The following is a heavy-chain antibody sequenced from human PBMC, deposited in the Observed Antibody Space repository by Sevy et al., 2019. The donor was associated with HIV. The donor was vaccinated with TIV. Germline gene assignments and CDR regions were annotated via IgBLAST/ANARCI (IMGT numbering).Heavy chain of an antibody. J-gene: IGHJ6*02. V-gene: IGHV4-39*01. D-gene: IGHD3-10*01. CDR3: ARMGTDYYGSGSYLNYYYYGMDV. CDR2: IYYSGST. Sequence: SETLSLTCTVSGGSISSSSYYWGWIRQPPGKGLEWIGSIYYSGSTYYNPSLKSRVTISVDTSKNQFSLKLSSVTAADTAVYYCARMGTDYYGSGSYLNYYYYGMDVWGQRTTVTVSS. CDR1: GGSISSSSYY.